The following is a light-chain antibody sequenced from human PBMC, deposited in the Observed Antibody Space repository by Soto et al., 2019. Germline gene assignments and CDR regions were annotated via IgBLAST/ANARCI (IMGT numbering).Light chain of an antibody. Sequence: QSVLTQPPSVSGAPGQRVTISCTGSSSNIGAGYDVHWYQQLPGTAPKLLIYGNSNRPSGVPDRFSGSKSGTSASLVITGLQAEDEADHYCQSYDSSLSGWVFGGGTKLPS. V-gene: IGLV1-40*01. J-gene: IGLJ3*02. CDR3: QSYDSSLSGWV. CDR1: SSNIGAGYD. CDR2: GNS.